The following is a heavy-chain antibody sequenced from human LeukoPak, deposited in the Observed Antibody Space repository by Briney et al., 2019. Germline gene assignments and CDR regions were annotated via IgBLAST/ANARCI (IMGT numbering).Heavy chain of an antibody. CDR1: GDYISSSSYY. J-gene: IGHJ1*01. CDR3: ARRRYYDSTGYFE. D-gene: IGHD3-22*01. V-gene: IGHV4-39*01. CDR2: IYHSGRT. Sequence: SETLSLTCAVSGDYISSSSYYWGWIRQSPGTGLEWIGDIYHSGRTYYNPSLKSRVAIFIDTSKNQFSLGLRSMTAADTAVFYCARRRYYDSTGYFEWGRGTLVTVSS.